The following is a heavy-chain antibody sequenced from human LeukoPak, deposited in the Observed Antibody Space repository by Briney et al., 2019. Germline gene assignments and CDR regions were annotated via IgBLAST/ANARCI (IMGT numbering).Heavy chain of an antibody. CDR3: ARGGYSSSWYYDNWFDP. CDR1: GYSITSAYY. J-gene: IGHJ5*02. CDR2: IYYSGST. V-gene: IGHV4-61*01. Sequence: SETLSLTCTVSGYSITSAYYWGWIRQPPGKGLEWIGYIYYSGSTNYNPSLKSRVTISVDTSKNQFSLKLSSVTAADTAVYYCARGGYSSSWYYDNWFDPWGQGTLVTVSS. D-gene: IGHD6-13*01.